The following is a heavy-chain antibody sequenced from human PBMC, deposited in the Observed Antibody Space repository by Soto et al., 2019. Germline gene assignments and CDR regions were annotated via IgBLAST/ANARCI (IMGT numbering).Heavy chain of an antibody. J-gene: IGHJ4*02. CDR3: VRDLGWSPLWEY. V-gene: IGHV3-11*05. CDR2: ISSTSSYT. Sequence: QVHLVESGGGLVKPGGSLRLSCTASGFTFSDYYMSWIRQAPGKGLEWISYISSTSSYTNYADSVKGPFTISRDNAKNSLYLQMNSLRDEDTAVYYYVRDLGWSPLWEYWGQGTLVTVSS. D-gene: IGHD1-26*01. CDR1: GFTFSDYY.